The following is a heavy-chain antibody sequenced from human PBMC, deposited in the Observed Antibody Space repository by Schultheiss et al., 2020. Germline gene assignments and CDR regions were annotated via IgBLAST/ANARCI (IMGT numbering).Heavy chain of an antibody. J-gene: IGHJ4*02. CDR3: ATSRSFDY. V-gene: IGHV4-59*12. CDR2: IYYSGST. Sequence: SETLSLTCTVSGGSISSYYWSWIRQPPGKGLEWIGYIYYSGSTYYNPSLKSRVTISVDTSKNQFSLKLSSVTAEDTAVYYCATSRSFDYWGQGTLVTVSS. CDR1: GGSISSYY.